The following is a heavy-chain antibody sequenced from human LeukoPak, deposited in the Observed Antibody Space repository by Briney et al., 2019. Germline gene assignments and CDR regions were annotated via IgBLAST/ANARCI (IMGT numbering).Heavy chain of an antibody. Sequence: GGSLRLSCAASGFTFSSYSMNWVRQAPGKGLEWVSYISSASGSIYYADSVKGRFTISRDNSKNTVYLQMNSLRAEDTAVYYCASDYYFYYYYLDVWGKGTTVTVSS. J-gene: IGHJ6*03. CDR2: ISSASGSI. CDR1: GFTFSSYS. CDR3: ASDYYFYYYYLDV. V-gene: IGHV3-48*04.